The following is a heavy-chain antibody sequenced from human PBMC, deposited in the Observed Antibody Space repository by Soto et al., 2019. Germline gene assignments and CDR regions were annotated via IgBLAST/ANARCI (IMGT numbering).Heavy chain of an antibody. CDR1: GFTFSSYA. J-gene: IGHJ6*02. D-gene: IGHD3-10*01. Sequence: QVQLVESGGGVVQPGRSLRLSCAASGFTFSSYAMHWVRQAPGKGLEWVAVISYDGSNKYYADSVKGRFTISRDNSKNTLYLEMSSLRAAAAAVYSWARAPSVWFGDPGVSDYYYGMDVWGQGTTVTVSS. CDR3: ARAPSVWFGDPGVSDYYYGMDV. V-gene: IGHV3-30-3*01. CDR2: ISYDGSNK.